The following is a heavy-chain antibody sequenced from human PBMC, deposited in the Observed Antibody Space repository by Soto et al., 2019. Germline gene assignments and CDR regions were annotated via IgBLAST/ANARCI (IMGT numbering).Heavy chain of an antibody. CDR3: AREIAVAGFLGYYYYGMDV. J-gene: IGHJ6*02. V-gene: IGHV1-18*01. CDR2: ISAYNGNT. D-gene: IGHD6-19*01. CDR1: GGTFSSYC. Sequence: ASVNVSCKASGGTFSSYCISWVRQAPGQGLEWMGWISAYNGNTNYAQKLQGRVTMTTDTSTSTAYMELRSLRSDDTAVYYCAREIAVAGFLGYYYYGMDVWGQGTTVTVSS.